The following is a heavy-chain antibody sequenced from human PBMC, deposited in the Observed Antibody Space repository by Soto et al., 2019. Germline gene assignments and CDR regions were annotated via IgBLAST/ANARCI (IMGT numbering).Heavy chain of an antibody. CDR3: ARDDPYYYGMDV. V-gene: IGHV4-59*01. CDR2: IYYSGST. Sequence: SETLSLTCTVSGGSISSYYWSWIRQPPGKGLEWIGYIYYSGSTNYNPSLKSRVTISVDTSKDQFSLKLSSVTAADTAVYYCARDDPYYYGMDVWGQGTTVTV. J-gene: IGHJ6*02. CDR1: GGSISSYY.